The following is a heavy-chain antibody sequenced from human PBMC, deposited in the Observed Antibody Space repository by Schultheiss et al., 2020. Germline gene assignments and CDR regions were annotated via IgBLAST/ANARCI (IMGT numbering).Heavy chain of an antibody. CDR2: ISSSSSTI. Sequence: GGSLRLSCTASGFTFGDYAMSWVRRAPGKGLEWVSYISSSSSTIYYADSVKGRFTVSRDNAKNSLYLQMNSLRAEDTAVYYCARSIYITTMALDYWGQGTLVTVSS. D-gene: IGHD5-18*01. CDR1: GFTFGDYA. CDR3: ARSIYITTMALDY. V-gene: IGHV3-48*03. J-gene: IGHJ4*02.